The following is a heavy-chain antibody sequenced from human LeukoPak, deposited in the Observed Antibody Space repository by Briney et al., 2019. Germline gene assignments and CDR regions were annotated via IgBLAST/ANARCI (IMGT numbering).Heavy chain of an antibody. J-gene: IGHJ4*02. V-gene: IGHV3-21*01. CDR2: ISSSSSYI. CDR1: GFTFSSYS. D-gene: IGHD3-3*01. CDR3: AGDLMGEDYDFWSGYYYFDY. Sequence: GGSLRLSCAASGFTFSSYSMNWVRQAPGKGLEWVSSISSSSSYIYYADSVKGRFTISRDNAKNSLYLQMNSLRAEDTAVYYCAGDLMGEDYDFWSGYYYFDYWGQGTLVTVSS.